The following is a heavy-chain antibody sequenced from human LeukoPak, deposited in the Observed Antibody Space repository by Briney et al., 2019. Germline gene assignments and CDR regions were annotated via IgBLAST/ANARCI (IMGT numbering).Heavy chain of an antibody. CDR2: IKQDGGER. CDR3: VRDGRPLDY. V-gene: IGHV3-7*01. CDR1: GVTFDNYW. J-gene: IGHJ4*02. Sequence: GGSLRLSCTASGVTFDNYWMTWVRQPPGKGLEWVANIKQDGGERYYVDSVRGRFTISRDNSKNSLYLQMNSLRAEDTAVYYCVRDGRPLDYWGQGTLVIVS. D-gene: IGHD3/OR15-3a*01.